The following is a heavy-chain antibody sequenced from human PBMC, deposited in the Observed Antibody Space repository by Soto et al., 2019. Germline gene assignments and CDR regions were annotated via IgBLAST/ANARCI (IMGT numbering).Heavy chain of an antibody. D-gene: IGHD3-10*01. CDR1: GFSFSSYW. CDR3: AKDYYGSGSYYSYYYYYYGMDV. CDR2: IAHDGSEK. J-gene: IGHJ6*02. V-gene: IGHV3-7*01. Sequence: GGSLRLSCAVSGFSFSSYWMSWVRQAPGRGLEWVATIAHDGSEKFYVDSVKGRFTISRDNSKNTLYLQMNSLRAEDTAVYYCAKDYYGSGSYYSYYYYYYGMDVWGQGTTVTVSS.